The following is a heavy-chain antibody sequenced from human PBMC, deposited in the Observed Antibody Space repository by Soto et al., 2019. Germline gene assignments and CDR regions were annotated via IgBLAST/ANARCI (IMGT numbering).Heavy chain of an antibody. CDR1: GFTFSGHA. Sequence: QVHLVESGGGVIQPGRSLRLSCAASGFTFSGHAMYWVRQAPGQGLEWVAVISYDGSNKYYADSVKGRFTISRDNSKNTLYLQMNSLRAEDTGVYFCAKDSLGTSRMGVHFFYGMDVWGQGTKVTVSS. D-gene: IGHD1-1*01. CDR2: ISYDGSNK. CDR3: AKDSLGTSRMGVHFFYGMDV. J-gene: IGHJ6*02. V-gene: IGHV3-30*18.